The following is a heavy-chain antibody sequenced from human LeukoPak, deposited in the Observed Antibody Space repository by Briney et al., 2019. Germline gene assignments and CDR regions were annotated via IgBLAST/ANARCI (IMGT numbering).Heavy chain of an antibody. CDR2: MYYSGST. CDR1: GGSISSYY. CDR3: ASSSSWYRSSGRYFDS. D-gene: IGHD6-13*01. V-gene: IGHV4-59*12. Sequence: PSETLSLTCTVSGGSISSYYWSWIRQPPGKGLEWIGYMYYSGSTNYNPSLKSRVTISVDTSNNQFSLKLNSVTAADTAVYYCASSSSWYRSSGRYFDSWGQGTLVTV. J-gene: IGHJ4*02.